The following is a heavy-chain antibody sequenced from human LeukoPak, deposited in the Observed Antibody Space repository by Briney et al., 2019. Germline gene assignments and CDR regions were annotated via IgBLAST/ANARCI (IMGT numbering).Heavy chain of an antibody. V-gene: IGHV1-18*01. CDR2: ISAYNGNT. CDR1: GYTFTSYD. CDR3: ARWAAGMIAAAPYYYYYMDV. J-gene: IGHJ6*03. D-gene: IGHD6-13*01. Sequence: ASVKVSCKASGYTFTSYDINWVRQAPGQGLEWMGWISAYNGNTNYAQKLQGRVTMTTDTSTSTAYMELRSLRSDDTAVYYCARWAAGMIAAAPYYYYYMDVWGKGTTVTISS.